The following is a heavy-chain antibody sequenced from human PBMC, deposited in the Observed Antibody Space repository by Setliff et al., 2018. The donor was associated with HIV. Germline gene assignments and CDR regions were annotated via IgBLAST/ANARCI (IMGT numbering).Heavy chain of an antibody. J-gene: IGHJ4*01. D-gene: IGHD3-9*01. CDR3: ARLRYSVFDY. CDR2: ISYTGST. V-gene: IGHV4-38-2*01. Sequence: PGGSLRLSCAASGFTFSSYAMSWVRQAPGKGLEWIGIISYTGSTYYDPSLKSRVTMSVDTSKNQFSLKLSSVTAADTAVYYCARLRYSVFDYWGHGTLVTVSS. CDR1: GFTFSSYA.